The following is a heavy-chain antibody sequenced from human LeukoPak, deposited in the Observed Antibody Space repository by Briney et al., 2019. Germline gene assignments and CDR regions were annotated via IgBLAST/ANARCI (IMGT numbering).Heavy chain of an antibody. CDR2: IYSSGSS. CDR1: GGSFSSYY. D-gene: IGHD6-6*01. J-gene: IGHJ4*02. V-gene: IGHV4-4*07. Sequence: PSETLSLTCTFSGGSFSSYYWSWIRQPAGKGLEWIGLIYSSGSSNYIPSLKSRVTMSVDTSKRQFSLRLSSLTAADTAVYYCARGLRYSSSSVYYFDYWGQGTLVTVSS. CDR3: ARGLRYSSSSVYYFDY.